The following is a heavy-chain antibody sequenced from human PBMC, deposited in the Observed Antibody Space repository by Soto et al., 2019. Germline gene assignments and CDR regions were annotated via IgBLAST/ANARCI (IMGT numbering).Heavy chain of an antibody. CDR2: IYYSGST. CDR3: ASGYGDYEFAFDI. J-gene: IGHJ3*02. CDR1: GGSISSYY. D-gene: IGHD4-17*01. Sequence: QVQLQESGPGLVKPSETLSLTCTVSGGSISSYYWSWIRQPRGKGLEWIGYIYYSGSTNYNPSLKSRVTISVDTSKNQFSLKLSSVTAADTAVYYCASGYGDYEFAFDIWGQGTMVTVSS. V-gene: IGHV4-59*01.